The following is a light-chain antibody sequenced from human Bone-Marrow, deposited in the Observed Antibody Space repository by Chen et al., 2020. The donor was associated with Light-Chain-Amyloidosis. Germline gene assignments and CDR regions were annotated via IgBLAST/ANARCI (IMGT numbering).Light chain of an antibody. J-gene: IGLJ2*01. V-gene: IGLV3-25*03. CDR3: QSADSSGTYEVI. CDR2: RDT. CDR1: DLPTKY. Sequence: SYELTQPPSVSVSPGQTARITCSGDDLPTKYAYWYKQKPGQAPVLVIHRDTERPSGISERVSGSSAGTTATLTISGVLAEDEADYHCQSADSSGTYEVIFGGGTKLTGL.